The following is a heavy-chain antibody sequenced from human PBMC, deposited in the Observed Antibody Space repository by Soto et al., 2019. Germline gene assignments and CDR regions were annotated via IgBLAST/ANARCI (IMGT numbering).Heavy chain of an antibody. CDR3: ARVKHDFWSGPIYYYGMDV. J-gene: IGHJ6*02. Sequence: SVKVSCKASGGTFSSYAISWVRQAPGQGLEWMGGIIPIFGTANYAQKFQGRVTITADESTSTAYMELSSLRSEDTAVYYCARVKHDFWSGPIYYYGMDVWGQGTTVTVSS. V-gene: IGHV1-69*13. CDR1: GGTFSSYA. D-gene: IGHD3-3*01. CDR2: IIPIFGTA.